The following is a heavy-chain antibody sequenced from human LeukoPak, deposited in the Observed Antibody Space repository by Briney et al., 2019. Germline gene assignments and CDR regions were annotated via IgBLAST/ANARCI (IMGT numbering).Heavy chain of an antibody. J-gene: IGHJ4*02. V-gene: IGHV3-74*01. D-gene: IGHD3-10*02. CDR1: GFTFTTYW. CDR3: IRETHVGLHLEY. Sequence: GGCLRLSCAASGFTFTTYWMHWVRQVPGKGLVWVARINTDGRVTTYADSVKGRFTVSRDNAENTLYLQMSNLRPEDTAVYYCIRETHVGLHLEYWGQGTMATVTS. CDR2: INTDGRVT.